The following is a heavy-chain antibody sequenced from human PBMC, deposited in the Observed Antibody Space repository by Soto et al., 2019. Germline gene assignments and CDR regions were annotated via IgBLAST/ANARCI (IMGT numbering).Heavy chain of an antibody. D-gene: IGHD5-12*01. CDR2: MYHDGNT. CDR3: ARDSYSGYHSYDY. Sequence: SETLSLTCAVSGYSISSGCFWGWIRQPPGKGLEWIANMYHDGNTHYNPSLKSRVTMSGDTSKNRFSLKLNSVTAAATAVYYCARDSYSGYHSYDYWGQGILVTVSS. V-gene: IGHV4-38-2*02. J-gene: IGHJ4*02. CDR1: GYSISSGCF.